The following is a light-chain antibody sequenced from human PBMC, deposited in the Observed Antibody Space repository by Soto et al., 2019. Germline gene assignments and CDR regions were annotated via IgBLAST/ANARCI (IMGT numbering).Light chain of an antibody. V-gene: IGLV1-44*01. CDR2: SNN. Sequence: QSALTQPPSASGTPGQRVTISCSGSRSNIGSNPVNWYQQLPGTAPKLLIASNNQRPSGVPDRFSGSRSGTSASLAISGLQSEDEADYYCAAWDDSLYGQVFGTGTKVTVL. J-gene: IGLJ1*01. CDR1: RSNIGSNP. CDR3: AAWDDSLYGQV.